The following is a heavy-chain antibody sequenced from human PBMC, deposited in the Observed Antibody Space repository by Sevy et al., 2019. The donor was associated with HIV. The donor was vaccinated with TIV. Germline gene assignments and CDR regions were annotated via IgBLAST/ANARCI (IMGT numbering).Heavy chain of an antibody. D-gene: IGHD3-16*01. CDR3: ARKGGIYAHIDY. CDR2: IWYDGSNK. J-gene: IGHJ4*02. CDR1: GFTFSSYG. V-gene: IGHV3-33*01. Sequence: GGSLRLSCAASGFTFSSYGMHWVRQAPGKGLEWVAVIWYDGSNKYYADSVKGRFNIARDNFRNTVYLQMNSLRAEDTAVYYCARKGGIYAHIDYWGQGTLVTVSS.